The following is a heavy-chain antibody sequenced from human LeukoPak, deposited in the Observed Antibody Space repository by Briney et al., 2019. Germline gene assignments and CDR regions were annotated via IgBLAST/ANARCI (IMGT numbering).Heavy chain of an antibody. CDR1: GFTVSTNY. CDR3: ARDSGTTVGYFDY. CDR2: IYSGGNT. V-gene: IGHV3-66*01. D-gene: IGHD4-23*01. J-gene: IGHJ4*02. Sequence: GGSLRLSCAASGFTVSTNYMSWVRQAPGRGLEWVSVIYSGGNTYYADSVKGRFTISRDNSKNTLYFQMNSLRAEDTAVYYCARDSGTTVGYFDYWGQGTLVTVSS.